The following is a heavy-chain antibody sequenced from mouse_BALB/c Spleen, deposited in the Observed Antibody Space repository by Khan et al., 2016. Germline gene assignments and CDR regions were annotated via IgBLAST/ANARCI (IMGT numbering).Heavy chain of an antibody. Sequence: QSQLVQSGPELKKPGETVKISCKASGYTFTNYGMNWVKQAPGKGLKWMGWINTYTGEPTYADDFKGRFAFSLETSASTAYLQINNLKNEDMATYFCATYYLYDFDYWGQGTTLTVSS. CDR1: GYTFTNYG. V-gene: IGHV9-1*02. CDR2: INTYTGEP. D-gene: IGHD1-1*01. CDR3: ATYYLYDFDY. J-gene: IGHJ2*01.